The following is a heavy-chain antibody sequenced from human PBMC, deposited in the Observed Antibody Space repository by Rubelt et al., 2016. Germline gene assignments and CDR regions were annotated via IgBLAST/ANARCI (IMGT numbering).Heavy chain of an antibody. D-gene: IGHD7-27*01. Sequence: QLQLQESGPGLVKPSETLSLTCTVSGGSISSSSYYWGWIRQPPGKGLEWIGSIYYSGSTNYNPSLKSRVTISVDTSKNQFSLKLSSVTAADTAVYYCAIRRLGAGRYFDYWGQGTLVTVSS. J-gene: IGHJ4*02. CDR2: IYYSGST. V-gene: IGHV4-39*07. CDR3: AIRRLGAGRYFDY. CDR1: GGSISSSSYY.